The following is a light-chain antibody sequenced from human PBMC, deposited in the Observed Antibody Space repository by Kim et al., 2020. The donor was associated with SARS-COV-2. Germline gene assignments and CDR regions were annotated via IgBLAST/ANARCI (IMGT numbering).Light chain of an antibody. J-gene: IGLJ2*01. CDR3: AARDDSLNGVV. Sequence: QSVLTQPPSASGTPGQRVNMACSGSNSNIGSNNVNWYQQLPGTAPKLLIYTNNQRLSGVPDRFSGSKSGTSASLVISGLQSEDEANYYCAARDDSLNGVVFGGGTQLTVL. V-gene: IGLV1-44*01. CDR2: TNN. CDR1: NSNIGSNN.